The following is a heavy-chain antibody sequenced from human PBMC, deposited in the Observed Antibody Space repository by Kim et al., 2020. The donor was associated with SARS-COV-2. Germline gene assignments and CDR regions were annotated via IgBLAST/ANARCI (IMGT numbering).Heavy chain of an antibody. CDR3: ARGYCSGGSCYAPFGY. J-gene: IGHJ4*02. D-gene: IGHD2-15*01. V-gene: IGHV4-59*09. Sequence: LKGRVTISVDTSKNQFSLKLSAVTAADTAVYYCARGYCSGGSCYAPFGYWGQGTLVTVSS.